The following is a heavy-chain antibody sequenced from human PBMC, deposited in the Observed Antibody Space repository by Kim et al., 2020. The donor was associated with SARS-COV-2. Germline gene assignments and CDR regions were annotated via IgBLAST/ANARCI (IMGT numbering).Heavy chain of an antibody. CDR2: INPSGGST. Sequence: ASVKVSCKASGYTFTSYYMHWVRQAPGQGLEWMGIINPSGGSTSYAQKFQGRVTMTRDTSTSTVYMELSSLRSEDTAVYYCAREVDIVVVPAAISYYGMDVWGQGTTVTVSS. CDR3: AREVDIVVVPAAISYYGMDV. D-gene: IGHD2-2*03. V-gene: IGHV1-46*01. J-gene: IGHJ6*02. CDR1: GYTFTSYY.